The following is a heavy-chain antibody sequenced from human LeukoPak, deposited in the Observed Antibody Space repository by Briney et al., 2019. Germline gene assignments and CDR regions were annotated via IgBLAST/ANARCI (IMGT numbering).Heavy chain of an antibody. V-gene: IGHV3-30*02. CDR1: GFTFSHHG. CDR2: IRYDGSNK. CDR3: AKTSSGGFGESFDY. Sequence: GGFLRLSCAASGFTFSHHGVHWVRQAPGKALEGVAFIRYDGSNKYYADSVKGRFTISRDNSKNTLYLQMNSLRAEDTAVYYCAKTSSGGFGESFDYWGQGTLVTVSS. J-gene: IGHJ4*02. D-gene: IGHD3-10*01.